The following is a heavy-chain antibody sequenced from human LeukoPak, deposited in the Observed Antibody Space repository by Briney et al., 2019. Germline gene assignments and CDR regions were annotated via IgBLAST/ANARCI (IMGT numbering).Heavy chain of an antibody. CDR1: GFTFSAYS. Sequence: GGSLGLSCAASGFTFSAYSMNWVRQAPEKGLEWVSYIGSSSSPIYYADSVKGRFTISRDNAKNSLYLQMDSLRAEDTAVYYCARDQAYSFDYWGQGTLVTVSS. CDR2: IGSSSSPI. CDR3: ARDQAYSFDY. D-gene: IGHD4-11*01. V-gene: IGHV3-48*01. J-gene: IGHJ4*02.